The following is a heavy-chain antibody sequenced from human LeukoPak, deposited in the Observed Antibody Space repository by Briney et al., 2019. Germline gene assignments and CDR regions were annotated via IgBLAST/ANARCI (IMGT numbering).Heavy chain of an antibody. CDR2: IYYSGSN. V-gene: IGHV4-59*01. D-gene: IGHD6-19*01. Sequence: NPSETLSLTCTVSGGSISSYYWSWIRQPPGKGLERIGYIYYSGSNNYHYNPSLKSRVTISVDTSKNQFSLKLSSVTAADTAVYYCTRTLITVAVIDAFDIWGQGTMVTVSS. CDR1: GGSISSYY. CDR3: TRTLITVAVIDAFDI. J-gene: IGHJ3*02.